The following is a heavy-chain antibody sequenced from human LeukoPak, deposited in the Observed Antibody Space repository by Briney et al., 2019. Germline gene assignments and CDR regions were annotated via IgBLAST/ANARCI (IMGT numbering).Heavy chain of an antibody. Sequence: SGGSLRLSCAASGFTFSGYAMTWVRQAPGKGLEWVSAISGGGGSTYYADSVKGRFTTSRDNSKNTLYLQMSSLRADDTAVYYCAKVSNGNYAGDAFDIWGQGTMVTVSS. CDR1: GFTFSGYA. CDR2: ISGGGGST. J-gene: IGHJ3*02. CDR3: AKVSNGNYAGDAFDI. V-gene: IGHV3-23*01. D-gene: IGHD1-7*01.